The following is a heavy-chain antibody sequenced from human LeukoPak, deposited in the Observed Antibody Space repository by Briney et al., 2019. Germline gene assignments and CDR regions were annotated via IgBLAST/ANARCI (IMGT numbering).Heavy chain of an antibody. V-gene: IGHV1-24*01. J-gene: IGHJ4*02. D-gene: IGHD4-23*01. CDR1: GYTLTELS. CDR2: FDPEDGET. Sequence: ASVKVSCKVSGYTLTELSMHWVRQAPGKGLEWMGGFDPEDGETIYAQKFQGRVTMTEDTSTDTAYMELSSLRSEDTAVYYCATDSTVVGYFDYWGQGTLVTVSS. CDR3: ATDSTVVGYFDY.